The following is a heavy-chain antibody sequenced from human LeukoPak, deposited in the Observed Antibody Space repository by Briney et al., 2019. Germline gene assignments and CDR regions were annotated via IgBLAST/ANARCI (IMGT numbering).Heavy chain of an antibody. V-gene: IGHV3-48*03. D-gene: IGHD3-10*01. CDR2: ISSSGSTI. Sequence: PGGSLRLSCAASGFTFSSYEMNWVRQAPGKGLEWVSYISSSGSTIYYADSVKGRFTISRDNAKNSLYLQMNSLRAEDTAAYYCARDPSVSYYGSGSCLDYWGQGTLVTVSS. CDR1: GFTFSSYE. CDR3: ARDPSVSYYGSGSCLDY. J-gene: IGHJ4*02.